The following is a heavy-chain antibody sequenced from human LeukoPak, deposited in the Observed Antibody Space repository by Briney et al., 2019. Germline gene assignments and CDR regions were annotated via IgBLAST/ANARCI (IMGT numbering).Heavy chain of an antibody. V-gene: IGHV4-34*01. Sequence: PSETLSLTCAVYGWSFNDYYWNWIRQPPGKGLEWIGEINARGDTNYNPSLKSRVTISVDTSKKQFSLRLTSMLAADTALYYCARGQVPAARGYNWFDPWGQGTLVTVSS. CDR3: ARGQVPAARGYNWFDP. CDR2: INARGDT. J-gene: IGHJ5*02. CDR1: GWSFNDYY. D-gene: IGHD2-2*01.